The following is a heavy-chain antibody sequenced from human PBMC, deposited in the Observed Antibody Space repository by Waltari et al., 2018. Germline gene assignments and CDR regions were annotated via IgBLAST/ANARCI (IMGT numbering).Heavy chain of an antibody. V-gene: IGHV3-74*03. J-gene: IGHJ4*02. Sequence: EVQLVESGGGLVQPGGSMRLSCAASAFTFSDHWVHWVRQDPGNGLVWVSGINADGTRTSYADSVRGRFTVSRDNAKSTLYLQMNSLRAEDTALYYCGSLYCGRDCYPMWGQGTLVTVSS. CDR2: INADGTRT. CDR1: AFTFSDHW. CDR3: GSLYCGRDCYPM. D-gene: IGHD2-21*01.